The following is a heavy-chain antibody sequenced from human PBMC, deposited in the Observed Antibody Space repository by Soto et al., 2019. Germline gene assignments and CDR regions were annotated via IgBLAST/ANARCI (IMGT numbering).Heavy chain of an antibody. D-gene: IGHD2-15*01. J-gene: IGHJ6*02. Sequence: QVQLQESGPGLVKPSQTLSLTCTVSRSSISSGGYYWTWIRQHPGKGLEWIGYIYYSGSTYYNPSLKSRVTISVDTSKNQFSLNLSSVTAADTAVYYCARESRVVGYFYGMDVWGQGTTVTVSS. V-gene: IGHV4-31*03. CDR2: IYYSGST. CDR1: RSSISSGGYY. CDR3: ARESRVVGYFYGMDV.